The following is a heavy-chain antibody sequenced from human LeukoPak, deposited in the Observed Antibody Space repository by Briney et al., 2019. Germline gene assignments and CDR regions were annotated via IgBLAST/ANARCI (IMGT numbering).Heavy chain of an antibody. Sequence: GGSLRPSCAASGFTFSSYGMHWVRQAPGKGLEWVAVIWFDGSNKYFADSVKGRFTISRDKSKNTLYLQMNSLRAEDTAVYYCARGYRDRYGDYFDYWGQGTLVTVSS. CDR3: ARGYRDRYGDYFDY. D-gene: IGHD4-17*01. CDR1: GFTFSSYG. CDR2: IWFDGSNK. J-gene: IGHJ4*02. V-gene: IGHV3-33*01.